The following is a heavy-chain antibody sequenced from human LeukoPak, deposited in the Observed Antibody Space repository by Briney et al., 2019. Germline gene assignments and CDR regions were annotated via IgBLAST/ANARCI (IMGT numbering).Heavy chain of an antibody. CDR3: ARDTPYYDSSGNDY. J-gene: IGHJ4*02. CDR2: INPNSGGT. V-gene: IGHV1-2*02. Sequence: WASVKVSCKASGYTFTGYYMHWVRQAPGQGLEWMGWINPNSGGTNYAQKFQGRVTMTRDTSISTAYMELSRLRSDDTAVYYCARDTPYYDSSGNDYWGQGTLVTVSS. CDR1: GYTFTGYY. D-gene: IGHD3-22*01.